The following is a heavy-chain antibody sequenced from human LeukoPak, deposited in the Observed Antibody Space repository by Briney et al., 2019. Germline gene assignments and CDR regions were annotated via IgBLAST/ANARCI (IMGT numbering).Heavy chain of an antibody. D-gene: IGHD3-16*01. CDR3: AAEERNYGLQ. CDR1: SDSIGNYY. J-gene: IGHJ4*02. V-gene: IGHV4-59*01. Sequence: PSETLSLTCNVSSDSIGNYYWSWFRQPPGKGLEWIGYVYYTGSINYSPSLESRVTISLDTFKKQFFLRLTSLTAADTAVYYCAAEERNYGLQWGQGTLVTVSS. CDR2: VYYTGSI.